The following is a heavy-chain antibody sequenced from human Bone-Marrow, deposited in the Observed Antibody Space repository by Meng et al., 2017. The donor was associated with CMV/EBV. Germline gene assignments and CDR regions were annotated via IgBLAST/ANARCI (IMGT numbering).Heavy chain of an antibody. J-gene: IGHJ4*02. CDR3: ARSPGFWSLDY. CDR2: ISYSGDT. CDR1: GGSISSGGYY. D-gene: IGHD2-8*02. Sequence: LRLSCTVSGGSISSGGYYWSWIRQPPGKGLEWSGEISYSGDTKYNPSLQSRATISSDTTNNRFSLRLNSVTAADTGVYFCARSPGFWSLDYWGRGTLVTVSS. V-gene: IGHV4-30-4*08.